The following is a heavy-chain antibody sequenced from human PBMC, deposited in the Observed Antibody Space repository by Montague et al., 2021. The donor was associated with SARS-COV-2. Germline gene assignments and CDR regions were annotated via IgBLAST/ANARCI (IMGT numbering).Heavy chain of an antibody. CDR2: IYYSGST. CDR3: ARVGVITTWFYFDY. V-gene: IGHV4-59*01. Sequence: SETLSLTCTVSGGSISSYYWGWIRQPPGKGLEWIGCIYYSGSTNYNPSLKSRVTISVDTSKNQFSLKLSSVTAADTAVYYCARVGVITTWFYFDYWGQGTLVTVSS. CDR1: GGSISSYY. D-gene: IGHD3-22*01. J-gene: IGHJ4*02.